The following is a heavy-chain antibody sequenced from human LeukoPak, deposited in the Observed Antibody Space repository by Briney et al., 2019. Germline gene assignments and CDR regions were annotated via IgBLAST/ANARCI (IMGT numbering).Heavy chain of an antibody. Sequence: QSGGSLRLSCVGSGFTFSTSWVHWVRQAPGQGLVWLSRMNGDGGTINYVDSVKGRFTVSRDNAKNTPYLQMNSLGVEDTAIYYCARAGSYRFDYWGPGTQVTVSS. CDR2: MNGDGGTI. CDR1: GFTFSTSW. V-gene: IGHV3-74*01. D-gene: IGHD3-16*02. CDR3: ARAGSYRFDY. J-gene: IGHJ4*02.